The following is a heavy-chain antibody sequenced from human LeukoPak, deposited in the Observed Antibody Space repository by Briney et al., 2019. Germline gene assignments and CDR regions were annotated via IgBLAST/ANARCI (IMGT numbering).Heavy chain of an antibody. CDR3: ARPWYSSSWYPFDY. Sequence: PGGSLRLSCAASGFTFSSYWMTWVRQAPGKGLEWVANINQDGSEMNYVDSVKGRFTISRDNAKNSLLRQMNSLRVEDTAVYYCARPWYSSSWYPFDYWGQGNLVTVSS. V-gene: IGHV3-7*01. J-gene: IGHJ4*02. CDR2: INQDGSEM. D-gene: IGHD6-13*01. CDR1: GFTFSSYW.